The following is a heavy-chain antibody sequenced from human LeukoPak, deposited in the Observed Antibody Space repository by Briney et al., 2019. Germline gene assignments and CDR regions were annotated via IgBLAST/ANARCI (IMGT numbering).Heavy chain of an antibody. Sequence: LRLSCAASEFVFSDYYMSWVRQAPGKGLEWIGEINHSGSTNYNPSLKSRVTISVDTSKNQFSLKLSSVTAADTAVYYCARWYPLAIAAAGTRNHPTTYNWFDPWGQGTLVTVSS. CDR1: EFVFSDYY. CDR3: ARWYPLAIAAAGTRNHPTTYNWFDP. CDR2: INHSGST. V-gene: IGHV4-34*01. J-gene: IGHJ5*02. D-gene: IGHD6-13*01.